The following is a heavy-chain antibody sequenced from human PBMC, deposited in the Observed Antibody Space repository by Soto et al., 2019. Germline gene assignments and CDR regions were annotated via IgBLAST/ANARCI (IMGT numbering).Heavy chain of an antibody. V-gene: IGHV4-30-4*01. J-gene: IGHJ5*02. CDR3: ARGVQETMIVVESPRFDP. D-gene: IGHD3-22*01. Sequence: LSLTCTVSGGSISSGDYYWSWIRQPPGKGLEWIGYIYYSGSTYYNPSLKSRVTISVDTSKNQFSLKLSSVTTADTAVYYCARGVQETMIVVESPRFDPWGQGTLVTVSS. CDR1: GGSISSGDYY. CDR2: IYYSGST.